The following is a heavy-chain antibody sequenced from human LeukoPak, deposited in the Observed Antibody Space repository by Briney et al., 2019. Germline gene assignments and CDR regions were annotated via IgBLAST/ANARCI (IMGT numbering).Heavy chain of an antibody. CDR2: ISGSGGST. J-gene: IGHJ4*02. D-gene: IGHD3-10*01. V-gene: IGHV3-23*01. CDR1: GFTFSSYA. CDR3: AKDQGYYGSGSYLY. Sequence: PGGSLRLSCAASGFTFSSYAMSWVRQAPGKGLEWVSAISGSGGSTYYADSVKGRFTISRDNSKNTLYLKMNSLRAEDTAVYYCAKDQGYYGSGSYLYWGQGALVTVSS.